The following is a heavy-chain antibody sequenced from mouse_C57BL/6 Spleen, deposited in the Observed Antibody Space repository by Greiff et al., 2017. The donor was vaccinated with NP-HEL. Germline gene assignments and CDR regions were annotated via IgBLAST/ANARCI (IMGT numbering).Heavy chain of an antibody. D-gene: IGHD1-1*01. V-gene: IGHV3-6*01. Sequence: VQLKESGPGLVKPSQSLSLTCSVSGYSITSGYYWNWIRQFPGNKLEWMGYISYDGSNNYNPSLKNRISITRDTSKNQFFLKLNSVTTEDTATYFCARGDYYGSSCFDCWGQGTTLTVSS. CDR2: ISYDGSN. CDR3: ARGDYYGSSCFDC. CDR1: GYSITSGYY. J-gene: IGHJ2*01.